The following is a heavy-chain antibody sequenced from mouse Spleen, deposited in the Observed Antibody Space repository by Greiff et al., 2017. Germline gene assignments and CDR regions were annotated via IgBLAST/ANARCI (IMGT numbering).Heavy chain of an antibody. CDR3: ARGEYGNYADFDV. J-gene: IGHJ1*01. D-gene: IGHD2-10*02. CDR1: GYTFTSYT. CDR2: INPSSGYT. Sequence: VKLMESGAELARPGASVKMSCKASGYTFTSYTMHWVKQRPGQGLEWIGYINPSSGYTKYNQKFKDKATLTADKSSSTAYMQLSSLTSEDSAVYYCARGEYGNYADFDVWGAGTTVTVSS. V-gene: IGHV1-4*01.